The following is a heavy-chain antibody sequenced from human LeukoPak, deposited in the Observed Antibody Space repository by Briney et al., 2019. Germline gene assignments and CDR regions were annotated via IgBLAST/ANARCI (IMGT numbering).Heavy chain of an antibody. CDR2: IYYSGST. J-gene: IGHJ4*02. D-gene: IGHD3-10*01. Sequence: SETLSLTCIVSGGSISSGGYYWSWIRQHPGKGLEWIGYIYYSGSTYYNPSLKSRVTISVDTSKNQFSRKLSSVTAADTAVYYCARDLYGSGIWGQGTLVTVSS. CDR1: GGSISSGGYY. V-gene: IGHV4-31*03. CDR3: ARDLYGSGI.